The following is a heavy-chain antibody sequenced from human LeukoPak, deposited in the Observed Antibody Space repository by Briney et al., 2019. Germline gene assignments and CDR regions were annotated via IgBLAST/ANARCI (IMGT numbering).Heavy chain of an antibody. J-gene: IGHJ4*02. V-gene: IGHV1-69*05. D-gene: IGHD1-1*01. CDR2: IFGTV. Sequence: GASVKVSCKASGGSFSNFAISWVRQAPGQGFEWLGGIFGTVTYAPNFQGRVSFTTGESTSTAYMELSGLTSEDTAVYYFVAQLVDAPPTFDYWGQGTLVTVSS. CDR1: GGSFSNFA. CDR3: VAQLVDAPPTFDY.